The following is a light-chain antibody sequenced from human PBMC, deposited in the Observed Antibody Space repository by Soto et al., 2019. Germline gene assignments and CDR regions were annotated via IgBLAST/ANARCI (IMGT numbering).Light chain of an antibody. CDR3: QDYNNWPLT. J-gene: IGKJ4*01. CDR1: QSVNSN. V-gene: IGKV3-15*01. CDR2: DAS. Sequence: EIVMTQSPATLSVSPGERATLSCRASQSVNSNLAWYQQKPGQTPRLLLYDASSRATGIPARFRGSGSCTDFTSTITSLQSEDFAVSEYQDYNNWPLTFGEGTNVEIK.